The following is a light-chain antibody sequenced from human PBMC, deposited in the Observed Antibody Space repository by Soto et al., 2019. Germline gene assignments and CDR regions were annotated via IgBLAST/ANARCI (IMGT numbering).Light chain of an antibody. CDR2: KAS. CDR1: QSISSW. Sequence: DIQMTQSPSTLSASVGDRVTITCRASQSISSWLAWYQQKPGKAPKLLIYKASSLESGVPSRFSGSGSGTEFTLTISSLQPDDFATYYCQQSYRTPLTFGPGTKVDIK. J-gene: IGKJ3*01. CDR3: QQSYRTPLT. V-gene: IGKV1-5*03.